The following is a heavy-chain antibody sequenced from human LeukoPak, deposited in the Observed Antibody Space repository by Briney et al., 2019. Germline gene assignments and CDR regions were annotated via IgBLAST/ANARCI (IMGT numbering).Heavy chain of an antibody. D-gene: IGHD2-2*01. CDR2: IKQDGSEK. J-gene: IGHJ4*02. V-gene: IGHV3-7*01. Sequence: GGSLRLSCAASGFTFSSYWMSWVRQAPGKGLEWVANIKQDGSEKYYVDSVKGRFTISRDNAKNSLYLQMNSLRAEDTAVYYCARAPPPIVVVPAAMTEGGGYWGQGTLVTVSS. CDR3: ARAPPPIVVVPAAMTEGGGY. CDR1: GFTFSSYW.